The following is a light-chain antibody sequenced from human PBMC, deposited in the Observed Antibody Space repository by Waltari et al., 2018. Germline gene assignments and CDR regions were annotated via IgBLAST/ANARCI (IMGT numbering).Light chain of an antibody. J-gene: IGLJ1*01. CDR2: GNN. V-gene: IGLV1-40*01. Sequence: QSVLTQPPSVSGAPGQRVTIPCTGSSSNIGADYDVQWYQQLPGTAPKPLIYGNNNRPSGVPDRFSGSKSGTSASLAITGLQAEDEADYFCQSYDSSLSDSYVFGTGTKVTVL. CDR1: SSNIGADYD. CDR3: QSYDSSLSDSYV.